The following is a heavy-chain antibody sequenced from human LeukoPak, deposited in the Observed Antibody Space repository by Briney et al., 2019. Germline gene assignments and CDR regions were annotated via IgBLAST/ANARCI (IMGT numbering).Heavy chain of an antibody. CDR3: VKEAGGFDY. J-gene: IGHJ4*02. CDR1: GFTFSSHP. CDR2: VGGSRAYT. Sequence: PGGSLRLSCAASGFTFSSHPMNWVRQAPGKGLEWVSVVGGSRAYTHYADSVKGRFTISRDNSKNTLYLQMSSLRAEDTAVYYCVKEAGGFDYWGQGTLVTVSP. V-gene: IGHV3-23*01.